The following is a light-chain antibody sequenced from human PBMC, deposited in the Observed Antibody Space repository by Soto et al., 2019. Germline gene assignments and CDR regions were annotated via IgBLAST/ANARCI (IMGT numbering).Light chain of an antibody. Sequence: DVQLTQSPSSLSASIGDRVTITCRASQTISTYLNWYQQKPGKAPELLIFLASNLQSGVPSRFGGSGSGTDFTLTITSLQPEDSAIYFCQQSYSGPFTFGQGTILEIK. CDR3: QQSYSGPFT. CDR2: LAS. V-gene: IGKV1-39*01. CDR1: QTISTY. J-gene: IGKJ2*01.